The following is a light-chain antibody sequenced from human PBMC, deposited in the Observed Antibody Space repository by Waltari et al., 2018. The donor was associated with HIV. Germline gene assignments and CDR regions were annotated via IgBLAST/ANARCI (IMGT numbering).Light chain of an antibody. CDR3: QQRTNWPLT. Sequence: ETVLTQSPATLSVSPGDRATLSCKASQRISSYLAVYQQKLGQAPRLLLYDASTRATGIPARFSGSGSGTDFTLTISSLEPEDVAVYYCQQRTNWPLTFGGGTKVEIK. CDR1: QRISSY. V-gene: IGKV3-11*01. CDR2: DAS. J-gene: IGKJ4*01.